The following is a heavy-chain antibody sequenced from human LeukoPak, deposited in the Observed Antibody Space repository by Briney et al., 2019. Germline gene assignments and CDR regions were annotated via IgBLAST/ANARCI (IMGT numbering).Heavy chain of an antibody. V-gene: IGHV4-59*01. Sequence: SETLSLTCTVSGGSISSYYWSWIRQPPGKGLEWIGYIYYSGSTNYNPSLKSRVTISVDTSKNQFSLKLSSVTAADTAMYYCARDRDSSSWYGSGFDPWGQGTLVTVSS. J-gene: IGHJ5*02. CDR2: IYYSGST. D-gene: IGHD6-13*01. CDR3: ARDRDSSSWYGSGFDP. CDR1: GGSISSYY.